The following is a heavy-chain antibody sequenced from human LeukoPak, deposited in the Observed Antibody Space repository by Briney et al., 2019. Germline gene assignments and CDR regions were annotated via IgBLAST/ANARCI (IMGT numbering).Heavy chain of an antibody. CDR2: IRAYNGNT. CDR1: AYTFTNYG. D-gene: IGHD2-8*02. Sequence: VASVKVSCKASAYTFTNYGISWVRQAPGQGLEWMGWIRAYNGNTNYEQKVQGRVTMTTDTSTSTAYMELRSLTSDDTAVYYCARASAHWSDYRGQGTLVTVSS. V-gene: IGHV1-18*01. CDR3: ARASAHWSDY. J-gene: IGHJ4*02.